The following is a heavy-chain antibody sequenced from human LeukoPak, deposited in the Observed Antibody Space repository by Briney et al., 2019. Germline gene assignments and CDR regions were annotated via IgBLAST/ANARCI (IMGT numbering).Heavy chain of an antibody. V-gene: IGHV1-18*01. CDR2: ISAYNGNT. Sequence: ASVTVSCKASGYTFTSYGISWVRQAPGQGLEWMGWISAYNGNTNYAQKFQGRVTMTTDTSTSTAYMELRSLRSDDTAVYYCARDLYYYGSGSSAFDYWGQGTLVTVSS. J-gene: IGHJ4*02. D-gene: IGHD3-10*01. CDR1: GYTFTSYG. CDR3: ARDLYYYGSGSSAFDY.